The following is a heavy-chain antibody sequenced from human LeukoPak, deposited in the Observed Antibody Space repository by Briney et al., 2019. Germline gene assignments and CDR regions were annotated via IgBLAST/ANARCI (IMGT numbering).Heavy chain of an antibody. V-gene: IGHV3-74*01. J-gene: IGHJ3*01. D-gene: IGHD6-13*01. CDR1: GFTFTTSW. CDR3: ARDQYSSTWYRGAFDV. Sequence: AGGSLRLSCAASGFTFTTSWMHWFRQAPGKGLVWVSRIESDGTSTTYADSVKGRLTISRDNAKNTLYLQMNSLRAEDTAVYYCARDQYSSTWYRGAFDVWGQGTMVSVSS. CDR2: IESDGTST.